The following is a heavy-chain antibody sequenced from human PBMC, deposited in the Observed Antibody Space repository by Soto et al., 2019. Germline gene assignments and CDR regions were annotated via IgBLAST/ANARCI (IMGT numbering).Heavy chain of an antibody. V-gene: IGHV1-18*01. D-gene: IGHD1-1*01. Sequence: QVHLVQSGAEVKKPGASVKVSCKGSGYIFTTYGITWVRQAPGQGLEWMGWISAHNGNTNYAQKLQGRVTVTRDTYTSTAYMELMNLISDDTAVYYCARGRYGDYWGQGALVTVSS. J-gene: IGHJ4*02. CDR2: ISAHNGNT. CDR3: ARGRYGDY. CDR1: GYIFTTYG.